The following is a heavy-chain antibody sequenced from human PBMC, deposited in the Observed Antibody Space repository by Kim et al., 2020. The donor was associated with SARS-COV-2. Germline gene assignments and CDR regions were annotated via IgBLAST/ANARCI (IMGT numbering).Heavy chain of an antibody. V-gene: IGHV3-49*02. CDR2: T. CDR3: TRDDFWSGYLRF. J-gene: IGHJ4*02. D-gene: IGHD3-3*01. Sequence: TEYAASAKGRFTISRDDSNSIAYLQMNSLKTEDTAVYYCTRDDFWSGYLRFWGQGTLVTVSS.